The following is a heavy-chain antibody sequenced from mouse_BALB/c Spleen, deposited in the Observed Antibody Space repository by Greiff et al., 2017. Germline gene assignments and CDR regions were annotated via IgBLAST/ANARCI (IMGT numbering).Heavy chain of an antibody. CDR2: ISSGGST. J-gene: IGHJ3*01. V-gene: IGHV5-6-5*01. D-gene: IGHD2-1*01. CDR3: ASPLYGNYGTFAY. Sequence: EVQRVESGGGLVKPGGSLKLSCAASGFTFSSYAMSWVRQTPEKRLEWVASISSGGSTYYPDSVKGRFTISRDNARNILYLQMSSLRSEDTAMYYCASPLYGNYGTFAYWGQGTLVTVSA. CDR1: GFTFSSYA.